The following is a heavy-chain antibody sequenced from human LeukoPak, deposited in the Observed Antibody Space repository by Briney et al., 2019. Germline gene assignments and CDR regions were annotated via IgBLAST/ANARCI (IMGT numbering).Heavy chain of an antibody. CDR1: GGSFSGYY. J-gene: IGHJ4*02. D-gene: IGHD1-26*01. V-gene: IGHV4-34*01. CDR2: INHSGST. Sequence: SETLSLTCAVYGGSFSGYYWSWIRQPPGKGLEWIGEINHSGSTNYNPSLKSRVTISVDTSKNQFSLKLSSVTAADTAVYYCARGRGSYVYWGQGTLVTVSS. CDR3: ARGRGSYVY.